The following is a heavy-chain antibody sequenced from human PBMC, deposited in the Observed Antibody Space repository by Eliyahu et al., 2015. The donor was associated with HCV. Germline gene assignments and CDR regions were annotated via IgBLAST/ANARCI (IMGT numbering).Heavy chain of an antibody. CDR1: GGSFSGYY. J-gene: IGHJ5*02. D-gene: IGHD5-18*01. V-gene: IGHV4-34*02. Sequence: QVQLLQWGAGLLXPSETLSLTCAVYGGSFSGYYWSWIRQPPGKGLEWIGEINHSGSTKYNPSLKSRVTISVDTSKNQFSLKLSSVTAADTAVYYCARGRGAMAGRNNCFDPWGQGTLVTVSS. CDR3: ARGRGAMAGRNNCFDP. CDR2: INHSGST.